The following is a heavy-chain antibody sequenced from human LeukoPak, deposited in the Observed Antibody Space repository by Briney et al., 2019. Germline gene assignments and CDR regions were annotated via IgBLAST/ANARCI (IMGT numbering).Heavy chain of an antibody. D-gene: IGHD4-17*01. V-gene: IGHV3-23*01. Sequence: GGSLRLSCAASGFTFSNYAMSWVRQAPGKGREWVSSVIGSGDSTYYAVSVKGRFTISRDTSKKTVYLHISRLRAEDTAVYYCAKFWDFGDYAIDSWGPGKLVTVSS. CDR3: AKFWDFGDYAIDS. J-gene: IGHJ4*02. CDR1: GFTFSNYA. CDR2: VIGSGDST.